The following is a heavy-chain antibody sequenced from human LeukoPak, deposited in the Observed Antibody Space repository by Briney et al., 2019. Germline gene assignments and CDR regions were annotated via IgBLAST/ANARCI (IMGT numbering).Heavy chain of an antibody. V-gene: IGHV3-9*01. CDR2: ISWNSGSI. Sequence: GRSLRLSCAASGFTFDDYAMHWVRHAPGKGLEWVSGISWNSGSIGYADSVKGRFTISRDNAKNSLYLQMNSLRAEDTALYYCAKDRGSRITGALDYWGQGTLVTVSS. CDR1: GFTFDDYA. J-gene: IGHJ4*02. CDR3: AKDRGSRITGALDY. D-gene: IGHD1-20*01.